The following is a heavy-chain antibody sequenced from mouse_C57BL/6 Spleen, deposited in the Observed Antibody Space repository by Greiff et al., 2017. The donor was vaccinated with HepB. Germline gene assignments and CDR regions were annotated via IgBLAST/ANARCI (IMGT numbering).Heavy chain of an antibody. Sequence: DVKLQESVAELVRPGASVKLSCTASGFNIKNTYMHWVKQRPEQGLEWIGRIDPANGNTKYAPKFQGKATITADTSSNTAYLQLSSLTSEDTAIYYCAPHYYGSSYVFAYWGQGTLVTVSA. CDR1: GFNIKNTY. V-gene: IGHV14-3*01. J-gene: IGHJ3*01. CDR2: IDPANGNT. D-gene: IGHD1-1*01. CDR3: APHYYGSSYVFAY.